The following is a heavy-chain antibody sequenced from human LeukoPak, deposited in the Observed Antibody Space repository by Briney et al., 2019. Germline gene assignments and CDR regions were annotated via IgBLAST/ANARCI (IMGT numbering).Heavy chain of an antibody. V-gene: IGHV3-48*04. J-gene: IGHJ6*03. Sequence: GGSLRLSCAASGFTFSSYSMNWVRQAPGKGLEWVSYISSSSSTIYYADSVKGRFTISRDNAKNSLYLQMNSLRAEDTAVYYCAREASKYYYDSSGYGPYYYYYMDVWGKGTTVTVSS. D-gene: IGHD3-22*01. CDR2: ISSSSSTI. CDR3: AREASKYYYDSSGYGPYYYYYMDV. CDR1: GFTFSSYS.